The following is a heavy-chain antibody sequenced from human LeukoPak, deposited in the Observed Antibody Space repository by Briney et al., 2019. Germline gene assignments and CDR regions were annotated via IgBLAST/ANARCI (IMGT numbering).Heavy chain of an antibody. D-gene: IGHD4-17*01. Sequence: GGSLRLSCAASGFTFSSYGMHWVRQAPGKGLEWVAVISYDGSNKYYADSVKGRFTISRDNSKNTLYLQMNSLRAEDTAVYYCAKDQLDYGEERGAFGYWGQGTLVTVSS. V-gene: IGHV3-30*18. J-gene: IGHJ4*02. CDR1: GFTFSSYG. CDR3: AKDQLDYGEERGAFGY. CDR2: ISYDGSNK.